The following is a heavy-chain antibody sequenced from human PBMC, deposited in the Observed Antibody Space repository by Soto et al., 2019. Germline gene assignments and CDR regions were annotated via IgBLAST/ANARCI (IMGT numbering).Heavy chain of an antibody. CDR3: ARGPERGTSCGGDCYSRLFDY. CDR2: ISYDGSNK. Sequence: VQLVESGGGVVQPGRSLRLSCAASGFTFSSYAMHWVRQAPGKGLEWVAVISYDGSNKYYADSVKGRFTISRDNSKNTLYLQMNSLRAEDTAVYYCARGPERGTSCGGDCYSRLFDYWGQGTLVTVSS. J-gene: IGHJ4*02. CDR1: GFTFSSYA. V-gene: IGHV3-30-3*01. D-gene: IGHD2-21*02.